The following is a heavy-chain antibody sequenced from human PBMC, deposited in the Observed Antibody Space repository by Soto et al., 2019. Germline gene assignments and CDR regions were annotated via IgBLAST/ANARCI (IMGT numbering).Heavy chain of an antibody. D-gene: IGHD2-15*01. CDR3: AKVGDCSGGSCYNGGVYYYYYGMDV. J-gene: IGHJ6*02. CDR2: ISYDGSNK. CDR1: GFTFSSYG. Sequence: GSLRLSCAASGFTFSSYGMHWVRQAPGKGLEWVAVISYDGSNKYYADSVKGRFTISRDNSKNTLYLQMNSLRAEDTAVYYCAKVGDCSGGSCYNGGVYYYYYGMDVWGQGTTVTVSS. V-gene: IGHV3-30*18.